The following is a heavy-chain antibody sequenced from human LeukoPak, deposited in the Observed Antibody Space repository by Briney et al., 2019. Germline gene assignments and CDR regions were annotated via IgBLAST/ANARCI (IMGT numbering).Heavy chain of an antibody. CDR3: ARPSSSSDFDY. J-gene: IGHJ4*02. D-gene: IGHD6-6*01. V-gene: IGHV1-2*06. CDR1: GCTFTGYY. CDR2: INPNSGGT. Sequence: ASVKVSCKASGCTFTGYYMHWVRQAPGQGLEWMGRINPNSGGTNYAQKFQGRVTMTRDTSISRAYMELSRLRSDDTAVYYCARPSSSSDFDYWGQGTLVTVSS.